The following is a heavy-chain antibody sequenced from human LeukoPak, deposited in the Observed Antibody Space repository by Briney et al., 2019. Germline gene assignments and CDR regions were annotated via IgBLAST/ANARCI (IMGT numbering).Heavy chain of an antibody. J-gene: IGHJ4*02. CDR2: IKQDGSEK. V-gene: IGHV3-7*03. D-gene: IGHD2-21*02. Sequence: PGGSLRLSCAASGFTFSTYWMSWVRQAPGKGLEWVANIKQDGSEKYYVDSVKGRFTISRDNAKNSLYLQMNSLRAEDTAVYYCAKDKVASIVVVTAMNDYWGQGTLVTVSS. CDR3: AKDKVASIVVVTAMNDY. CDR1: GFTFSTYW.